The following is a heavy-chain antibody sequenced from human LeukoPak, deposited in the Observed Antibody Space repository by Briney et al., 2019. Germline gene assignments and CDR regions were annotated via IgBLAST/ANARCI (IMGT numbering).Heavy chain of an antibody. V-gene: IGHV4-59*01. D-gene: IGHD4-17*01. CDR1: GDSISSYS. J-gene: IGHJ4*02. CDR3: ARGTAYGDTGSFDS. Sequence: SETLSLTCTVSGDSISSYSWSWIRQPPGKELEWIAYIYYSGSTNYNPSLKSRVTMSVDTSKSQVSLKLSSVTAADSAVYYCARGTAYGDTGSFDSWGQGTLVTVSS. CDR2: IYYSGST.